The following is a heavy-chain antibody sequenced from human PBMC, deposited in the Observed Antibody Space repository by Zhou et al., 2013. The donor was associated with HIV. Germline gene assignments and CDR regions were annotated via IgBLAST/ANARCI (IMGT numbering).Heavy chain of an antibody. V-gene: IGHV1-69*05. CDR2: IIPIFGTT. Sequence: QVQLVQSGAEVKKPGSSVKVSCKASGGTFTNYAISWVRQAPGQGLEWMGGIIPIFGTTSYAQKFQGRVTITTDETTSTVYMELSSLRSEDTAVYYCARERDTAMGLYYMDVWGKGTTVTVSS. CDR3: ARERDTAMGLYYMDV. J-gene: IGHJ6*03. D-gene: IGHD5-18*01. CDR1: GGTFTNYA.